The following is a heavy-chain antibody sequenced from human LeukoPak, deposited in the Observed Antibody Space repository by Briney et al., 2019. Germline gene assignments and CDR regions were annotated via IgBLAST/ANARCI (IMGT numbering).Heavy chain of an antibody. V-gene: IGHV4-39*01. D-gene: IGHD1-26*01. CDR3: ARQGSGNYLSPVNY. J-gene: IGHJ4*02. CDR1: GGSISSSSYY. CDR2: IYYSGST. Sequence: SETLSLTCTVSGGSISSSSYYWGWIRQPPGKGLEWIGTIYYSGSTYYNPSLKSRVTISVDTSKNQFSLKLSSVTAADTAAYYCARQGSGNYLSPVNYWGQGTLVTVSS.